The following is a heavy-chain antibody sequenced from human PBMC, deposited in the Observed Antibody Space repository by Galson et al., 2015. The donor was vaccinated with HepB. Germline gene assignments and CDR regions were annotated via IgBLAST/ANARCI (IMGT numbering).Heavy chain of an antibody. D-gene: IGHD4-23*01. J-gene: IGHJ4*02. V-gene: IGHV1-18*04. CDR3: AIWRDYGGNENENPFDY. Sequence: SVKVSCKASGYASTSYGISWVRQAPGQGLEWMGWISVYNGNTNYAQKFQGRVTMTTDTSAKTVFMELKSLRSDDTAVYYCAIWRDYGGNENENPFDYWGQGTLVTVSS. CDR1: GYASTSYG. CDR2: ISVYNGNT.